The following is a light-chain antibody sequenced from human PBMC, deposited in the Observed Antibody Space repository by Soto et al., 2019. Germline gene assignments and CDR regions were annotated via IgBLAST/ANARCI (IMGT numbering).Light chain of an antibody. V-gene: IGKV3-20*01. CDR1: QSVSSTY. J-gene: IGKJ5*01. CDR3: QQYDSSPT. Sequence: EIVLTQSPGTLSLSPGERATLSCRASQSVSSTYLIWYQQKPGQAPRLLIYGASSRATGVPDRFSGSGSGTDFSLTISRLEPEDFAVYYCQQYDSSPTFGQGTRLEIK. CDR2: GAS.